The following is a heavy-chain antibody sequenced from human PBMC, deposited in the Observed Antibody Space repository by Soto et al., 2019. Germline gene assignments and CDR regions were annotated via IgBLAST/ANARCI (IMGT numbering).Heavy chain of an antibody. CDR2: ISGSGGST. V-gene: IGHV3-23*01. CDR3: AKEKESSSTLSDH. Sequence: GGSLRLSCAASGFTFSSYAMSWVRQAPGKGLEWVSAISGSGGSTYYADSVKGRFTISRDNSKNTLYLQVNSLGAEDTAVYYSAKEKESSSTLSDHWRQGLLVTV. J-gene: IGHJ5*02. D-gene: IGHD6-6*01. CDR1: GFTFSSYA.